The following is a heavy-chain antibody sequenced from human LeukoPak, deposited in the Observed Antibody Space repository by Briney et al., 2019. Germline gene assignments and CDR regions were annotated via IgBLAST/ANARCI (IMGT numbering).Heavy chain of an antibody. J-gene: IGHJ4*02. Sequence: PSETLSLTCTVSGDSISYYYWSWIRQPPGKGLEWIGKIYYSGITNYNPSLKSRVTISVDTSKNQFSLKLSSVTAADTAVYYCARVRGYSYDSSDFDYWGQGTLVTVSS. CDR2: IYYSGIT. V-gene: IGHV4-59*01. D-gene: IGHD5-18*01. CDR1: GDSISYYY. CDR3: ARVRGYSYDSSDFDY.